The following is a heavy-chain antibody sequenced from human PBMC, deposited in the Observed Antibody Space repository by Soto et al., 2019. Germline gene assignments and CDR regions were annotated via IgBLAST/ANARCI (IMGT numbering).Heavy chain of an antibody. CDR2: INSDGSST. CDR3: TRGDAYNTFDY. Sequence: PGGSLRLSCAASGFTFSSYWMHWVRQAPGKGLVWVSRINSDGSSTSYAGSVKGRFTISRDNAKNTLYLQMNSLRAEDTAVYYCTRGDAYNTFDYWGQGTPVTVSS. D-gene: IGHD1-1*01. V-gene: IGHV3-74*01. J-gene: IGHJ4*02. CDR1: GFTFSSYW.